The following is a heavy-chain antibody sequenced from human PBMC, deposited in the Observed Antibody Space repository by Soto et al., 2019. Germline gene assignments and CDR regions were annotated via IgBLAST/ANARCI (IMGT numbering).Heavy chain of an antibody. V-gene: IGHV6-1*01. Sequence: PSQTLSLTCAISGDSVSSNSAAWNWIRQSPSRGLEWLGRTFFRSKQYNDYAESLKSRITINPDTSKNHFSLHLDSVTPEDTAVYYCAGARWSADALDIWGQGTMVTVSS. CDR2: TFFRSKQYN. CDR1: GDSVSSNSAA. J-gene: IGHJ3*02. D-gene: IGHD2-15*01. CDR3: AGARWSADALDI.